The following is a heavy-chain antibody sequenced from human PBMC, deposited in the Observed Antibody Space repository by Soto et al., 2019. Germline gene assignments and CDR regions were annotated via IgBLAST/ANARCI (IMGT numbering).Heavy chain of an antibody. CDR1: GGSISSGGYY. CDR3: ARYVRHCSSTSCYRSLYYYYYYGMDV. J-gene: IGHJ6*02. V-gene: IGHV4-31*03. Sequence: SETLSLSCTVSGGSISSGGYYWSWIRQHPGKGLEWIGYIYYSGSTYYNPSLKSRVTISVDTSKNQFSLKLSSVTAADTAVYYCARYVRHCSSTSCYRSLYYYYYYGMDVWGQGTTVTVSS. D-gene: IGHD2-2*01. CDR2: IYYSGST.